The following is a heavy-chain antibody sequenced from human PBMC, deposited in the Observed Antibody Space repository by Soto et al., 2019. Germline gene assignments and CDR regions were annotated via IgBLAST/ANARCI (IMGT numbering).Heavy chain of an antibody. Sequence: XSVKVSCKASVYSFTSYYMHWVRQAPGQGLEWMGIINPSGGSTSYAQKFQGRVTMTRDTSTSTVYMELSSLRSEDTAVYYCARDRVQWLLRYYYYYGMDLWGQGTTVTAP. V-gene: IGHV1-46*01. CDR2: INPSGGST. D-gene: IGHD3-22*01. J-gene: IGHJ6*02. CDR3: ARDRVQWLLRYYYYYGMDL. CDR1: VYSFTSYY.